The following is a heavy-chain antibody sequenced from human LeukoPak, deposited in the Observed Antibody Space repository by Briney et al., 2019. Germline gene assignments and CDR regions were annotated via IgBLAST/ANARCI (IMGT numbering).Heavy chain of an antibody. Sequence: GGSLRLACAVSGITLSNYGMSWVRQAPGKGLEWVAGISGSGGSTNYADSMKGRFTISRHSPQNSLYLQMNSLRGEDTAVYFCAKRGVVIRVILVAIYKEAYYFDSWGQGALVTVSS. CDR1: GITLSNYG. CDR3: AKRGVVIRVILVAIYKEAYYFDS. V-gene: IGHV3-23*01. J-gene: IGHJ4*02. D-gene: IGHD3-22*01. CDR2: ISGSGGST.